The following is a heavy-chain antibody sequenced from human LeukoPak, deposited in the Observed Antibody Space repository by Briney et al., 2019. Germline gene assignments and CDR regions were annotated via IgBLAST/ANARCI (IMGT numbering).Heavy chain of an antibody. CDR3: ARDGMVTYYDFWSGPDY. D-gene: IGHD3-3*01. V-gene: IGHV3-11*04. CDR1: GFTFSDYY. Sequence: GGSLRLXCAASGFTFSDYYMSWIRQAPGKGLEWVSYISSSGSTIYYADSVKGRFTISRDNAKNSLYLQMNSLRAEDTAVYYCARDGMVTYYDFWSGPDYWGQGTLVTVSS. CDR2: ISSSGSTI. J-gene: IGHJ4*02.